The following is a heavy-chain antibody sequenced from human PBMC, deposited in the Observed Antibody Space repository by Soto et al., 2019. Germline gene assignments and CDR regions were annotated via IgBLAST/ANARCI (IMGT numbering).Heavy chain of an antibody. CDR3: ARDVPAAYYFDY. V-gene: IGHV4-31*03. Sequence: SETLSLTCTVSGGSIRSGGYYWSWIRQHPGKGLEWIGYIYYSGSTYYNPSLKSRVTISVDTSKNQFSLKLSSVTAADTAVYYCARDVPAAYYFDYWGQGTLVTVSS. CDR1: GGSIRSGGYY. D-gene: IGHD2-2*01. CDR2: IYYSGST. J-gene: IGHJ4*02.